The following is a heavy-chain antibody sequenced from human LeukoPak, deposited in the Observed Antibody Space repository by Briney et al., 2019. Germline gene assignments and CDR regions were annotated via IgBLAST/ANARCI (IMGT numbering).Heavy chain of an antibody. J-gene: IGHJ4*02. CDR2: IFPSGGEI. Sequence: GGSLRLSCAASGFTFSSYAMIWVRQPPGKGLEWVSSIFPSGGEIHYADSVRGRFTISRDNSKSILSLQMNSLRAEDTAIYYCATYRQVLLPFESWGQGTLVTVSS. CDR3: ATYRQVLLPFES. V-gene: IGHV3-23*01. CDR1: GFTFSSYA. D-gene: IGHD5-18*01.